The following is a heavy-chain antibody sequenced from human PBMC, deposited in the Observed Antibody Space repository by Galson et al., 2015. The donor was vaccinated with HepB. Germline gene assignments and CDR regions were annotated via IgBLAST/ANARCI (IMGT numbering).Heavy chain of an antibody. Sequence: SVKVSCKASGYTFNDYLIHWVRQAPGQGLEWMGRINPNTETTNYAPKFQGRVTITRDTTISTAFMDLSRLRFDDTAVYYCARGPAVTTFGVANNWFDPWGQGTLVTVSS. J-gene: IGHJ5*02. D-gene: IGHD3-3*01. CDR1: GYTFNDYL. CDR3: ARGPAVTTFGVANNWFDP. V-gene: IGHV1-2*06. CDR2: INPNTETT.